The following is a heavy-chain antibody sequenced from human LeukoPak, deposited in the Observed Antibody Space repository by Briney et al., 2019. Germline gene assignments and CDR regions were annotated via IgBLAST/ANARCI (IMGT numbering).Heavy chain of an antibody. Sequence: GGSRRLSCAASGFTFSSYAMSWVRKAPGKGLEWVSAISGSGGSTYYADSVKGRFTISRDSSKNTLYLQMNSLRAEDTAVYYCAKRGAEVGTTIAPGDYWGQGSLVTVSS. CDR3: AKRGAEVGTTIAPGDY. CDR1: GFTFSSYA. D-gene: IGHD1-26*01. CDR2: ISGSGGST. J-gene: IGHJ4*02. V-gene: IGHV3-23*01.